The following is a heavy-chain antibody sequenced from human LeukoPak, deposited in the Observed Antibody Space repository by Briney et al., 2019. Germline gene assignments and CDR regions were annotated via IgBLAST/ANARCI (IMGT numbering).Heavy chain of an antibody. CDR1: GGSISSYY. D-gene: IGHD1-1*01. J-gene: IGHJ1*01. Sequence: PSETLSLTCTVSGGSISSYYWSWIRQPPGKGLEWIGSIYYSGSTYYNPSLKSRVTISVDTSKNQFSLKLSSVTAADTAVYYCASIDQTRGTWGQGTLVTVSS. V-gene: IGHV4-59*12. CDR3: ASIDQTRGT. CDR2: IYYSGST.